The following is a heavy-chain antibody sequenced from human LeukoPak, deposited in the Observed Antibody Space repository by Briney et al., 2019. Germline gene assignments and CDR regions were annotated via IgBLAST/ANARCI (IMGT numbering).Heavy chain of an antibody. CDR1: GFTFSSYG. D-gene: IGHD6-25*01. Sequence: GGSLRLSCAASGFTFSSYGMHWVRQAPGKGLEWVAVISYDGSNKYYADSVKGRFTISRDNSKNTLYLQMNSLRAEDTAVYYCANIIRKYTSGYYYFDYWGQGTLVTVSS. V-gene: IGHV3-30*18. CDR3: ANIIRKYTSGYYYFDY. CDR2: ISYDGSNK. J-gene: IGHJ4*02.